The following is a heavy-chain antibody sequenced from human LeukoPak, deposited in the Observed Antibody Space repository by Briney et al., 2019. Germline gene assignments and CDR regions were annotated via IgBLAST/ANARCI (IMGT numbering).Heavy chain of an antibody. Sequence: GGSLRLSCAASGFIFSNYGMSWVRQAPGKGLEWVSAIGSSGSTTYYADSVKGRFTISRDNSKNTLYQQMNSLRAEDTAVYYCAKIVAGLDYWGQGTLVTVSS. D-gene: IGHD2-15*01. CDR3: AKIVAGLDY. CDR2: IGSSGSTT. J-gene: IGHJ4*02. CDR1: GFIFSNYG. V-gene: IGHV3-23*01.